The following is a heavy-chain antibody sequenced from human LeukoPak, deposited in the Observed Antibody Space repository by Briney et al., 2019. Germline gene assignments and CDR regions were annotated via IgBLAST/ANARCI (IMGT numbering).Heavy chain of an antibody. Sequence: SETLSLTCTVSGGSISSGGYYWSWIRQHPGKGLEWIGYIYYSGSTYYNPSLKSRVTISVDTSKNQFSLKLSSVTAADTAVYYCARTNHILTGYRTFDIWGQGTMVTVSS. D-gene: IGHD3-9*01. J-gene: IGHJ3*02. CDR3: ARTNHILTGYRTFDI. V-gene: IGHV4-31*03. CDR1: GGSISSGGYY. CDR2: IYYSGST.